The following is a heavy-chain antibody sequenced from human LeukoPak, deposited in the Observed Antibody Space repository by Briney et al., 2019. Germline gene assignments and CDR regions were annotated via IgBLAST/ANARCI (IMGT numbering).Heavy chain of an antibody. CDR1: GYSISSGYY. CDR3: ARRPRYSSGWYPHYFDY. D-gene: IGHD6-19*01. CDR2: IYHSGST. V-gene: IGHV4-38-2*01. J-gene: IGHJ4*02. Sequence: KPSETLSLTCAVSGYSISSGYYWGWIRPPPGKGPEWVGKIYHSGSTYYNPSLKSRVTISVDTSKNQFSLKLSSVTAADTAVYYCARRPRYSSGWYPHYFDYWGRGTLVTVSS.